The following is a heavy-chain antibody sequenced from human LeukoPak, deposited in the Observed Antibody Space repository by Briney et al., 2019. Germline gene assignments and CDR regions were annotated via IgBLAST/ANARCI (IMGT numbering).Heavy chain of an antibody. CDR2: INPSGGST. D-gene: IGHD3-22*01. V-gene: IGHV1-46*01. Sequence: ASVKVSCKASGYTFTSYYMHWMRQAPGQGLEWMGIINPSGGSTSYAQKFQGRVTMTRDTSTSTVYMELSSLRSEDTAVYYCARGRYYYDSSPKSGAFDIWGQGTMVTVSS. CDR3: ARGRYYYDSSPKSGAFDI. CDR1: GYTFTSYY. J-gene: IGHJ3*02.